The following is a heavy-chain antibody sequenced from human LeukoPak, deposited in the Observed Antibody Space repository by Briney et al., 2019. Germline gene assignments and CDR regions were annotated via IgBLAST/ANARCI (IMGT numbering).Heavy chain of an antibody. J-gene: IGHJ6*03. CDR3: AKDAPYSSSFLPSMDV. D-gene: IGHD6-6*01. V-gene: IGHV3-23*01. CDR1: GFTFSSYA. Sequence: GGSLRLSCAASGFTFSSYAMSWVRQAPGKGLEWVSAISGSSGSTYYADSVKGRFTISRDNSKNTLYLQMNSLRAEDTAVYYCAKDAPYSSSFLPSMDVWGKGTTVTVSS. CDR2: ISGSSGST.